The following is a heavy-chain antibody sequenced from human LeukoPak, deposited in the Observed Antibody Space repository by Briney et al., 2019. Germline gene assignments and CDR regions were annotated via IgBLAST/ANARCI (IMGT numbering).Heavy chain of an antibody. J-gene: IGHJ4*02. V-gene: IGHV4-34*01. Sequence: SETLSLTCAVYGGSFSGYYWSWIRQPPGKGLEWIEEINHSGSTNYNPSLKSRVTISVDTSKNQFSLKLSSVTAADTAVYYCARALIDDMVRGVMGPFDYWGQGTLVTVSS. CDR2: INHSGST. CDR1: GGSFSGYY. CDR3: ARALIDDMVRGVMGPFDY. D-gene: IGHD3-10*01.